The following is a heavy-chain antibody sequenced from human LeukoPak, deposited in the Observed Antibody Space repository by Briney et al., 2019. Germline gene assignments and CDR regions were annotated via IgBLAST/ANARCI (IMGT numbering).Heavy chain of an antibody. CDR2: LWSDGIKT. CDR1: GFTFTNYG. D-gene: IGHD6-13*01. V-gene: IGHV3-33*01. J-gene: IGHJ4*02. CDR3: GRDYTSSWTPLFNY. Sequence: GGSLRLSCATSGFTFTNYGMHWVRQAPGRGLEWVAALWSDGIKTSYADSVRGRFTISRDNSRNTLFLQMDSLRAEDTAAYYCGRDYTSSWTPLFNYWGQGTLVTVSS.